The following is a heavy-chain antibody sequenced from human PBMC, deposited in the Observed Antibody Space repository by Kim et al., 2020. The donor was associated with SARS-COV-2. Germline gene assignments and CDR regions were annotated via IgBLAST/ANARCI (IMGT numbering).Heavy chain of an antibody. V-gene: IGHV3-23*01. Sequence: GGSLRLSCAASGFTFSSYAMSWVHQAPGKGLEWVSAISGSGGSTYYADSVKGRFTISRDNSKNTLYLQMNSLRAEDTAVYYCAKGEYYYDTQPHYYGMDVWGQGTTVTVSS. D-gene: IGHD3-22*01. J-gene: IGHJ6*02. CDR1: GFTFSSYA. CDR3: AKGEYYYDTQPHYYGMDV. CDR2: ISGSGGST.